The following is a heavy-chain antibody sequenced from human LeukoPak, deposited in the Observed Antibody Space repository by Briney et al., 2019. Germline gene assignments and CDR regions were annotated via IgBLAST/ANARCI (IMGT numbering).Heavy chain of an antibody. V-gene: IGHV4-59*01. D-gene: IGHD3-22*01. CDR1: GGSISSYY. Sequence: SETLSLTCTVSGGSISSYYWSWIRQPPGKGLEWIGYIYYSGSTNYNPSLKSRVTISVDTSKNQFSLKLSSETAADTAVYYCARDWTYYDSSGYIKSPNAFDIWGQGTMVTVSS. J-gene: IGHJ3*02. CDR3: ARDWTYYDSSGYIKSPNAFDI. CDR2: IYYSGST.